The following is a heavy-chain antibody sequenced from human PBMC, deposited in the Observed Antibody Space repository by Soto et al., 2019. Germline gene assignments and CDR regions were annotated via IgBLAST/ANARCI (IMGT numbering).Heavy chain of an antibody. V-gene: IGHV4-4*02. CDR1: GGSITTNYW. CDR3: ARESVSITVRRPFDI. Sequence: QVQLQESGRGLVKPSGPRSLTWSVSGGSITTNYWWSWVRQSPRKWLEWIGEIYHGRITNYNPSLMNLITISIDEHRNPLSLTLKSVTAADTAIYYCARESVSITVRRPFDIWGKGKLVTVSS. J-gene: IGHJ3*02. D-gene: IGHD3-10*01. CDR2: IYHGRIT.